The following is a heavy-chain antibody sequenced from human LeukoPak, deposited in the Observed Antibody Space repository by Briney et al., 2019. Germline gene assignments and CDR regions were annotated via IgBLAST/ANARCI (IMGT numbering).Heavy chain of an antibody. CDR2: INHSGST. CDR3: ARDILTGYYDW. V-gene: IGHV4-34*01. CDR1: GGSFSGYY. D-gene: IGHD3-9*01. Sequence: PSETLSLTCAIYGGSFSGYYWSWIRQPPGKGLEWIGEINHSGSTNYNPSLKSRVTISVDTSKNQFSLKLSSVTAADTAVYYCARDILTGYYDWWGQGTLVTVSS. J-gene: IGHJ4*02.